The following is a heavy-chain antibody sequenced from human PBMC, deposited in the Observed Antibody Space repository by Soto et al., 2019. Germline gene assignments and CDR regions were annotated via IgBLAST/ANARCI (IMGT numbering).Heavy chain of an antibody. J-gene: IGHJ6*03. CDR2: INHLGSI. D-gene: IGHD6-13*01. CDR3: ARGGIAHWAYFYYMDV. Sequence: SETLSLTCVVSGWSLSDYFWSCIRQPPGMALEWIGEINHLGSINYNPSLKSRVTMSVDTSKNQFSLTLNSVTAADTATYYCARGGIAHWAYFYYMDVWDRGTTVTVSS. CDR1: GWSLSDYF. V-gene: IGHV4-34*01.